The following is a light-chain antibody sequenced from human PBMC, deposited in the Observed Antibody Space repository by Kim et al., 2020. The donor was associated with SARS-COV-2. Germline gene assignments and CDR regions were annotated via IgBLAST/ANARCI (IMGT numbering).Light chain of an antibody. CDR1: QSVDSN. CDR3: QQYSHWPPYT. J-gene: IGKJ2*01. CDR2: GAS. Sequence: PGERVTLSCRASQSVDSNLAWYQQKPGQAPRLLIYGASTRATDIPARFSGSGSGTEFTLIISSLQSEDFAVYYCQQYSHWPPYTFGQGTKVDIK. V-gene: IGKV3-15*01.